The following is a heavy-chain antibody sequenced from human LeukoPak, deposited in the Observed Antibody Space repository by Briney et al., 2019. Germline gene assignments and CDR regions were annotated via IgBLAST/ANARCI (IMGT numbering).Heavy chain of an antibody. J-gene: IGHJ4*02. CDR3: ARVYSSCWNVDY. CDR2: INPNSGGT. D-gene: IGHD6-19*01. Sequence: ASVYLSCKASGYTFTGYYMHWVRQAPGQGLEWMGWINPNSGGTNYAQKFQGRVTMTRDTSISTAYMELSRLRSDDTAVYYCARVYSSCWNVDYWGQGTLVTVSS. V-gene: IGHV1-2*02. CDR1: GYTFTGYY.